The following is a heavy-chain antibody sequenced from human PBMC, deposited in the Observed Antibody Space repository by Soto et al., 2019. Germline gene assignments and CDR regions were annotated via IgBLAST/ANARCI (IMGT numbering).Heavy chain of an antibody. CDR2: IYYSGSP. J-gene: IGHJ6*02. V-gene: IGHV4-61*08. CDR3: ARECFDSRNYYYYGMDV. Sequence: PSETLSLTCAVSGGSISSGGYSWSWIRQPPGKGLEWIGYIYYSGSPNYNPSLKSRVTISVDTSKNQFSLKLSSVTAADTAVYYCARECFDSRNYYYYGMDVWGQGTTVTVSS. CDR1: GGSISSGGYS. D-gene: IGHD3-22*01.